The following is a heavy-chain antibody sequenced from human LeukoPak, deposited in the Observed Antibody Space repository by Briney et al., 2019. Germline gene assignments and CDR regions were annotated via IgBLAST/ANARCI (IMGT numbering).Heavy chain of an antibody. Sequence: PSETLSLTCAVYGGSFSGYYWSWIRQPAGKGLEWIGRIYGSGSTNYNPSLKSRVTMSVDTSKNQFSLKLTSVTAADTAVYFCARELVVVPNWFDPWGQGTLVTVSS. V-gene: IGHV4-59*10. J-gene: IGHJ5*02. CDR3: ARELVVVPNWFDP. CDR1: GGSFSGYY. CDR2: IYGSGST. D-gene: IGHD2-2*01.